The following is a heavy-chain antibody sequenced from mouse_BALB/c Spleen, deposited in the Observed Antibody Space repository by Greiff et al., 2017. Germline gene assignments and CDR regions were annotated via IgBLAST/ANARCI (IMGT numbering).Heavy chain of an antibody. D-gene: IGHD2-3*01. Sequence: DVKLVESGGGLVQPGGSRKLSCAASGFTFSSFGMHWVRQAPEKGLEWVAYISSGSSTIYYADTVKGRFTISRDNPKNTLFLQMTSLRSEDTAMYYCARDGYYRAMDYWGQGTSVTVSS. CDR2: ISSGSSTI. CDR3: ARDGYYRAMDY. CDR1: GFTFSSFG. V-gene: IGHV5-17*02. J-gene: IGHJ4*01.